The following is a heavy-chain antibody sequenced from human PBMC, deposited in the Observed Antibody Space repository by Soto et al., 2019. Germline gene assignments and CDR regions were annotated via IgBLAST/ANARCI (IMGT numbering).Heavy chain of an antibody. V-gene: IGHV3-64D*06. CDR1: GFTFSSYA. CDR3: VQLCSSTSCYKGPYYYYGMDV. CDR2: ISSNGGST. J-gene: IGHJ6*04. D-gene: IGHD2-2*02. Sequence: GGSLRLSCSASGFTFSSYAMHWVRQAPGKGLEYVSAISSNGGSTYYADSVKGRFTISRDNSKNTLYLQMSSLRAEDTAVYYCVQLCSSTSCYKGPYYYYGMDVWGKGTTVTVSS.